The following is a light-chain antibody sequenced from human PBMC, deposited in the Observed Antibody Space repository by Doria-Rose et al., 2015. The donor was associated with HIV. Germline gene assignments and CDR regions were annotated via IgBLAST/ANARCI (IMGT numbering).Light chain of an antibody. Sequence: LTQSPGTLSLSPGERATLSCRASQSVSANYLAWYQQRPGQSPRLLIYAASSRATDIPDRFSGSGSGTDFTLTISRLEPEDFAVYYCHQYASSRTFGQGTKVEIK. CDR3: HQYASSRT. CDR1: QSVSANY. CDR2: AAS. V-gene: IGKV3-20*01. J-gene: IGKJ1*01.